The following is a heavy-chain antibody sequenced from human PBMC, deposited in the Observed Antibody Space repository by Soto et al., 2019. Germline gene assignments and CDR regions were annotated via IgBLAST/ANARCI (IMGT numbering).Heavy chain of an antibody. CDR2: INPDSGGK. D-gene: IGHD2-2*02. Sequence: SVKVCCKASGYTFAESDIHCVRQAPGQGIEWEGWINPDSGGKNLAQRFQGRVTMNSDTSLNTAYMELRTLRTDDTAVYYSVIRTPKPAIISYSDRDWF. CDR3: VIRTPKPAIISYSDRDWF. V-gene: IGHV1-2*02. J-gene: IGHJ5*01. CDR1: GYTFAESD.